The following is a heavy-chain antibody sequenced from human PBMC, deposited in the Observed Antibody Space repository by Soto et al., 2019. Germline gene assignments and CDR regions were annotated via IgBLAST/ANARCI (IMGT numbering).Heavy chain of an antibody. Sequence: EVQLLESGGGLVQPGGSLRLSCAASGFTFSSYAMSWVRQAPGKGLEWVSAISGSGGSTFYADSVKGRFTISRDTSKNPLLLQRNSLRAEDTAVYYCAKDRGRGYDWFDSWGQGTLVTVSS. D-gene: IGHD5-12*01. CDR3: AKDRGRGYDWFDS. CDR2: ISGSGGST. CDR1: GFTFSSYA. V-gene: IGHV3-23*01. J-gene: IGHJ5*01.